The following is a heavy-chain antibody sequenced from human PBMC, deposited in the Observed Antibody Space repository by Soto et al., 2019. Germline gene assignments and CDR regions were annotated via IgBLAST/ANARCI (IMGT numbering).Heavy chain of an antibody. Sequence: QVQLVQSGAEVQKPGSSVKVSCKASGVTFSSYAISWVRQAPGQGLAWMGGIIPIFGTANYAQKFPGRVTITADESTSTAYMERSSLRSENTAVYYCERASNYDSSGYYDSDPWCQGTLVTVSS. CDR1: GVTFSSYA. J-gene: IGHJ5*02. D-gene: IGHD3-22*01. V-gene: IGHV1-69*01. CDR3: ERASNYDSSGYYDSDP. CDR2: IIPIFGTA.